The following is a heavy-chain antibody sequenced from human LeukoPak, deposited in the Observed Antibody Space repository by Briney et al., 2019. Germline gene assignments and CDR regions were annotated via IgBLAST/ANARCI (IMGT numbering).Heavy chain of an antibody. J-gene: IGHJ4*02. CDR3: ERASSGYFN. D-gene: IGHD3-22*01. CDR1: GFNFSSYW. V-gene: IGHV3-74*01. Sequence: GGPLRLSCAASGFNFSSYWMHYVRQAPGQGLAWLVRINTDRSSTSYEASVKGRFTISRDNAKNTLYLQMNSLRAEDTAVYYCERASSGYFNWGQGTLVTVSS. CDR2: INTDRSST.